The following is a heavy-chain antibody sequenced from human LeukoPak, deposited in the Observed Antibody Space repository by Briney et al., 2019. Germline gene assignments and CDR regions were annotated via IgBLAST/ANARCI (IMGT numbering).Heavy chain of an antibody. V-gene: IGHV3-48*03. CDR2: ISSRGSTI. D-gene: IGHD3-10*02. J-gene: IGHJ6*04. CDR1: GFTFRSYE. Sequence: PGGSLRLSCSASGFTFRSYEMNWVRQAPGKGLEWVSYISSRGSTIYYADSVKGRFTISRDNAKTSLYLQMNSLRAEDTAVYYCAELGITMIGGVWGKGTTVTISS. CDR3: AELGITMIGGV.